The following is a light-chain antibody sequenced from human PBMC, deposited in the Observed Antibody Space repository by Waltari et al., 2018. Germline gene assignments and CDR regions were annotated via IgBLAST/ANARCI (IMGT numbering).Light chain of an antibody. CDR3: LQHRSYPWT. J-gene: IGKJ1*01. V-gene: IGKV1-17*01. CDR1: QDGRND. Sequence: DIQMPQSPSSLSASVGDRVTITCRASQDGRNDFGWYQQKPGKAPTRLIYLASILENGVPSRFSGSGSGTEFTLTISSLQPEDFAVYYCLQHRSYPWTFGQGTRVEIK. CDR2: LAS.